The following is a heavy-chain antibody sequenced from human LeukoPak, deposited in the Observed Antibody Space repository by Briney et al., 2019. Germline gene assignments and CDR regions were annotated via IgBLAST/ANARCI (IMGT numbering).Heavy chain of an antibody. J-gene: IGHJ5*02. D-gene: IGHD3-3*01. CDR1: GGSISSYY. CDR2: IYTSGST. V-gene: IGHV4-4*07. CDR3: ARDSHYDFWSGPQNWFDP. Sequence: SETLSLTCTVSGGSISSYYWSLIRQPAGKGLEWIVRIYTSGSTNYNPSLKSRVTMSVDTSKNQFSLKLSSVTAADTAVYYCARDSHYDFWSGPQNWFDPWGQGTLVTVSS.